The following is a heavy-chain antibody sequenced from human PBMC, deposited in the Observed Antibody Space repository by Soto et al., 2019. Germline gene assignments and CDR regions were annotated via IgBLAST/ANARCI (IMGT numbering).Heavy chain of an antibody. CDR3: GMANGPRSG. CDR2: IYPGDSDT. Sequence: EVQLVQSGAEVKKPGESLKISCKGSGYSFSTYWIGWVRQMPGKGLEWMGIIYPGDSDTRYSPSFQGQVAISADNSISTADLEWSSLKASGTVMYYCGMANGPRSGWGQGTLVTVSS. CDR1: GYSFSTYW. D-gene: IGHD5-12*01. V-gene: IGHV5-51*03. J-gene: IGHJ4*02.